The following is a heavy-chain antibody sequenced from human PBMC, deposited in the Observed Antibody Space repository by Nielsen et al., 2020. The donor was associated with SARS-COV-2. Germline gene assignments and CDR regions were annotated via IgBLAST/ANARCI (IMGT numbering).Heavy chain of an antibody. J-gene: IGHJ6*02. Sequence: SETLSLTCTVSGGSISPYYWSWIRQPPGKGLEWIGYIYYSGSTNYNPSLKSRVTISVDTSKNQFSLKLSSVTAADTAVYYCARTITIFGVVIRGSMDVWGQGTTVTVSS. CDR2: IYYSGST. CDR3: ARTITIFGVVIRGSMDV. CDR1: GGSISPYY. V-gene: IGHV4-59*08. D-gene: IGHD3-3*01.